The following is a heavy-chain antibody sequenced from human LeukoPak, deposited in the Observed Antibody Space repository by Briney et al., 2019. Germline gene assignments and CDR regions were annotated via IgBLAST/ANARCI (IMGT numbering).Heavy chain of an antibody. CDR2: ISSSSGYI. CDR3: ARDRIEYNSPGKPHY. V-gene: IGHV3-21*01. CDR1: GFTFRSYT. J-gene: IGHJ4*02. D-gene: IGHD6-6*01. Sequence: PGGSLRLSCEASGFTFRSYTMNWVRQAPGKGLECVSSISSSSGYIFYADSVKGRFTISRDNAKNPLYLQMNSLRAEDTAVYYCARDRIEYNSPGKPHYWGQGTLVTVSS.